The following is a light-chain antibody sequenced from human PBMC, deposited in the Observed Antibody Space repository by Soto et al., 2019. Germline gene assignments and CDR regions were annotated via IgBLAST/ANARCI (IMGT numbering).Light chain of an antibody. V-gene: IGKV3-20*01. CDR1: QSIRRNY. CDR3: QQYGSSPVT. J-gene: IGKJ1*01. Sequence: IVLTQSPCTLSLSAGERATLSCRASQSIRRNYLAWYQQKPGQAPSFLIYGAFSRATGIPERFSGSGSGTDFTLTISRLEPEDFEVYYCQQYGSSPVTFGQGTKVDIK. CDR2: GAF.